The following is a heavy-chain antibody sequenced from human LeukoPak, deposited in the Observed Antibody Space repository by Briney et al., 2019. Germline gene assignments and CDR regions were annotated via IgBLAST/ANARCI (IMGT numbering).Heavy chain of an antibody. CDR1: GYTFTGYY. CDR3: ARDVGVPGRGSALDY. CDR2: MNPTSGGT. Sequence: ASVKVSCKASGYTFTGYYIHWVRQAPGQGPEWMGLMNPTSGGTEYAQKFQGRVSMTRDTSTSTAYMDLSSLRSDDTAIYYCARDVGVPGRGSALDYWGQGTLVTVSS. V-gene: IGHV1-2*02. J-gene: IGHJ4*02. D-gene: IGHD2-15*01.